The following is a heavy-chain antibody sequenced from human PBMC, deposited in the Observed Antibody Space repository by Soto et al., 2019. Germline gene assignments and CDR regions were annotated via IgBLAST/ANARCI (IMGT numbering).Heavy chain of an antibody. CDR1: GGTFSAYA. J-gene: IGHJ3*01. CDR2: ITPLFGAP. CDR3: AWERRGEDAFDV. Sequence: QVQLVQSGAEVKKPGSSVKVSCQASGGTFSAYAINWVRQAPGQGLEWLGGITPLFGAPDYAQNFQGRVTIIADESTRTAYMELSSLRSEDTAVYYCAWERRGEDAFDVWGQGTMVTVSS. D-gene: IGHD1-1*01. V-gene: IGHV1-69*01.